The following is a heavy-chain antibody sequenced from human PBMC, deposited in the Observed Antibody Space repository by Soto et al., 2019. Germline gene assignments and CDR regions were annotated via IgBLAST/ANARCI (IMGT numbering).Heavy chain of an antibody. CDR3: AREGGRLNWFDP. D-gene: IGHD1-26*01. Sequence: EVQLVESGGGLVQPGGSLRLSCAASGFTFSSYSMNWVRQAPGKGLEWVSYISSSSSTIYYADSVKGRFTISRDNANHSTYLKMNSLRDEDTAVYYCAREGGRLNWFDPWGQGTLVTVSS. CDR2: ISSSSSTI. J-gene: IGHJ5*02. V-gene: IGHV3-48*02. CDR1: GFTFSSYS.